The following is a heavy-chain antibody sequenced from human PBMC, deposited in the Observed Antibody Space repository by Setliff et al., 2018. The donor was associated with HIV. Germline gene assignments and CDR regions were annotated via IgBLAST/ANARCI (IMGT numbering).Heavy chain of an antibody. J-gene: IGHJ4*02. CDR2: IYYSWDT. Sequence: PSETLSLTCTVSGASVKSDDYYWSWLRKTPGKGLELIGYIYYSWDTYYNATLQSRATTLLDTSENQFFLTLTSVTAADTAVYFCSRVPFGSGSYYFDFWGQGTLVTVSS. V-gene: IGHV4-30-4*01. CDR1: GASVKSDDYY. D-gene: IGHD3-10*01. CDR3: SRVPFGSGSYYFDF.